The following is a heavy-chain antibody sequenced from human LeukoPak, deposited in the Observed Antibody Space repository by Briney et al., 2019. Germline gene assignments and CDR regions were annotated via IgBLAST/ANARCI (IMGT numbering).Heavy chain of an antibody. CDR1: GFTFSSYA. Sequence: GGSLRLSCATSGFTFSSYAMHWVRQAPGKGLEWVADITYDGSNKYYEDSVKGRFTISRDNSKNTLYLQMNSLRAEDTAVYYCARDAGYYYGWGRNWFDPWGQGTLVTVSS. CDR2: ITYDGSNK. J-gene: IGHJ5*02. D-gene: IGHD3-10*01. V-gene: IGHV3-30*04. CDR3: ARDAGYYYGWGRNWFDP.